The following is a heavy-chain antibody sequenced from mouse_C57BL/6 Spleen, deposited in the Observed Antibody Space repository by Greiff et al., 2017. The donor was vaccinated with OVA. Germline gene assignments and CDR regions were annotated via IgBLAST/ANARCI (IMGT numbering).Heavy chain of an antibody. Sequence: VKLVESGAELVKPGASVKISCKASGYAFSSYWMNWVKQRPGKGLEWIGQIYPGDGDTNYNGKFKGKATLTADKSSSTAYMQLRSLTSDDSAVYFCARRDYSNYVPFDYWGQGTTLTVSS. J-gene: IGHJ2*01. CDR3: ARRDYSNYVPFDY. CDR2: IYPGDGDT. CDR1: GYAFSSYW. D-gene: IGHD2-5*01. V-gene: IGHV1-80*01.